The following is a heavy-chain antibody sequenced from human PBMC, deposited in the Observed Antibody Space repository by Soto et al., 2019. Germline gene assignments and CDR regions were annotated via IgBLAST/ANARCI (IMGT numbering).Heavy chain of an antibody. CDR2: IDYTGGA. Sequence: SETLSLTCTVSGGSISTYYWSWIRQPPGKGLEWIGYIDYTGGAKYNPSLKSRVTISVDTSKNQLTLNLNSVTAADTAVYYCARHATRSYDYWGQGTLVTVSS. J-gene: IGHJ4*02. CDR3: ARHATRSYDY. V-gene: IGHV4-59*08. CDR1: GGSISTYY.